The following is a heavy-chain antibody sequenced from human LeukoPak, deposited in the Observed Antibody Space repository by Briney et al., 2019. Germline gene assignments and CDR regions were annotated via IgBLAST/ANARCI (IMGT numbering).Heavy chain of an antibody. Sequence: PGGSLSLSCAVSGFIFKHYGMHWVRQAPGKGLEWVAFIQYDGRNTSYVDSVKGRFTNSRDNSRNTLYLQMNSLRVEDTAVYYCARGDISSWNYMSWGRRTVVTVSS. CDR2: IQYDGRNT. CDR3: ARGDISSWNYMS. CDR1: GFIFKHYG. J-gene: IGHJ5*02. V-gene: IGHV3-30*02. D-gene: IGHD1-7*01.